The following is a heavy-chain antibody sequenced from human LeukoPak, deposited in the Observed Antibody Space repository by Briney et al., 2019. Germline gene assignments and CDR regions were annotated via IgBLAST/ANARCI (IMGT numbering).Heavy chain of an antibody. J-gene: IGHJ3*02. CDR2: ISSNGGST. D-gene: IGHD1-26*01. V-gene: IGHV3-64*01. CDR1: GFTFSSYA. CDR3: ARDLREHGIFDI. Sequence: GGSLRLSCAASGFTFSSYAMHWVRQAPGKGLEYVSAISSNGGSTYYANSVKGRFTISRDNSKNTLYLQMGSLRAEDMAVYYCARDLREHGIFDIWGQGTMVTVSS.